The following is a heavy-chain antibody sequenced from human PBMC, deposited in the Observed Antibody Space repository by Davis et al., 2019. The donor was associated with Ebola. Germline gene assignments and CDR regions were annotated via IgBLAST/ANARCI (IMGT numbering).Heavy chain of an antibody. CDR3: AKSGLSFGVVKYHYGMDV. D-gene: IGHD3-3*01. CDR2: ISSSSSYI. CDR1: GFAFSSYV. Sequence: GESLKISCAASGFAFSSYVVNWVRQAPGKGLEWVSSISSSSSYIYYADSVKGRFTISRDNAKNTLYLQMNSLRAEDTAVYYCAKSGLSFGVVKYHYGMDVWGKGTTVTVSS. J-gene: IGHJ6*04. V-gene: IGHV3-21*04.